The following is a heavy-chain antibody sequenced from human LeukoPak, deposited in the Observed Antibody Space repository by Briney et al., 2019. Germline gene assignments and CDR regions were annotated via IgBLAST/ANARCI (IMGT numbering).Heavy chain of an antibody. CDR2: ISSSSTYI. CDR3: AKDILERELLDDAFDI. Sequence: TGGSLRLSCAASGFTFSSYSMNWVRQAPGKGLEWVSSISSSSTYIYYADSLKGRFTISRDNARNSLYLQMNSLRAEDTAIYYCAKDILERELLDDAFDIWGQGTMVTVSS. D-gene: IGHD1-26*01. CDR1: GFTFSSYS. J-gene: IGHJ3*02. V-gene: IGHV3-21*01.